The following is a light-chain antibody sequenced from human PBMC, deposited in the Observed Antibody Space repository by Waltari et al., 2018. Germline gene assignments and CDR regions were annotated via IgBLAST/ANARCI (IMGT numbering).Light chain of an antibody. CDR1: QSISSH. CDR3: QQSYNVPRP. J-gene: IGKJ1*01. CDR2: AAS. Sequence: DIQMTQSPSSLSASVGERVTITCRASQSISSHLNWYQQKPGKAPKLLIYAASSLESGVPLRISGSGSGTDFTLTISSLQPEDFATYYCQQSYNVPRPFGQGTKVEIK. V-gene: IGKV1-39*01.